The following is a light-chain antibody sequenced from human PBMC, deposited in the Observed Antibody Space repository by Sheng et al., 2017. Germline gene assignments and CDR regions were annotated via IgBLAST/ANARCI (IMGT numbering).Light chain of an antibody. Sequence: GDRVTITCRASQGIASALVWYQHNPGKAPKLLIYDASSLESGVSSRFSGSGSGTDFSLTISSLQPDDFATYYCQQYNNDPWTFGQGTKVEMK. CDR2: DAS. CDR1: QGIASA. CDR3: QQYNNDPWT. V-gene: IGKV1D-13*01. J-gene: IGKJ1*01.